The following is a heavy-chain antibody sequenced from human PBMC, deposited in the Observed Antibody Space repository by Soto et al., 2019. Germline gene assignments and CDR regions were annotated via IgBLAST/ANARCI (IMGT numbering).Heavy chain of an antibody. V-gene: IGHV4-39*01. J-gene: IGHJ5*02. CDR2: IYYSERTSYNSGST. CDR1: GDSMTSSSYY. CDR3: ARHTRNLFDP. Sequence: QLQLQESGPGLVKPSETLSLTCTVSGDSMTSSSYYWAWIRQPPGKGLEWSGSIYYSERTSYNSGSTYYSPSLKSRVTISGDTSKSQFSLKLSSVTAADTAVYYCARHTRNLFDPCGQGTLVTVSS.